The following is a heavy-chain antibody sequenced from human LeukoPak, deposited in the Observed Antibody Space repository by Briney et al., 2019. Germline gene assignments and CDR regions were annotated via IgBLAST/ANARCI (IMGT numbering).Heavy chain of an antibody. Sequence: GGSLRLSCAASGFTVITNDMTWVRQAPGKGLEWVSVLYSDGNTKYADSVQGRFTISRDDSKNTLYLEMNSLSPHDTAVYYCARGVEPLAANTLAYWGQGTLVTVSS. CDR1: GFTVITND. J-gene: IGHJ4*02. D-gene: IGHD1-14*01. CDR3: ARGVEPLAANTLAY. V-gene: IGHV3-53*01. CDR2: LYSDGNT.